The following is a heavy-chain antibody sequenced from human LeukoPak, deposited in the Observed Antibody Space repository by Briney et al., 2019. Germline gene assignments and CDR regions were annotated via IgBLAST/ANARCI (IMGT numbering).Heavy chain of an antibody. CDR3: TTYYDILTGYLPLFDY. D-gene: IGHD3-9*01. CDR2: IRSKAYGGTT. J-gene: IGHJ4*02. CDR1: GFTFGDYA. V-gene: IGHV3-49*03. Sequence: GGSLRLSCTASGFTFGDYAMSWFRQAPGKGLEWVGFIRSKAYGGTTEYAASVKGRFTISRDDSKSIAYLQMNSLKTEDTAVYYCTTYYDILTGYLPLFDYWGQGTLVTVSS.